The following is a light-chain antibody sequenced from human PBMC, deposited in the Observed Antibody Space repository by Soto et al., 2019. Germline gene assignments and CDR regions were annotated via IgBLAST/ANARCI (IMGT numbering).Light chain of an antibody. Sequence: QSALTQPASVSGSPGQSITISCTGTSSDVGGYNFVSWYQQYPGKAPKLMIYDVSNRPSGVSNRFSGSKSGNTASLTISGLQAEDEADFYCSSYSRSSSPEVFGTGPKLTVL. J-gene: IGLJ1*01. CDR3: SSYSRSSSPEV. CDR1: SSDVGGYNF. V-gene: IGLV2-14*01. CDR2: DVS.